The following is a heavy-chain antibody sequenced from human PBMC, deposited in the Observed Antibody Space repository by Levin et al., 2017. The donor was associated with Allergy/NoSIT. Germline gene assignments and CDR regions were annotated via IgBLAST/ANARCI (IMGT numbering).Heavy chain of an antibody. V-gene: IGHV4-59*08. CDR3: ATQESIVSASHAFNI. D-gene: IGHD5/OR15-5a*01. Sequence: SQTLSLTCAVSNGSINDPQWSWIRQPPGKGLEWIGYVYYTGSTNYNPSLKSRVSMSVDTSKSQFSLRLTSVTAADAAVYYCATQESIVSASHAFNIWGRGTVVSVSP. J-gene: IGHJ3*02. CDR2: VYYTGST. CDR1: NGSINDPQ.